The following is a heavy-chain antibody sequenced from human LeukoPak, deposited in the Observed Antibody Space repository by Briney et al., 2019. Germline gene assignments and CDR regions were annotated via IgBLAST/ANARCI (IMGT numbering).Heavy chain of an antibody. J-gene: IGHJ5*02. CDR1: GFTFSDYY. CDR3: ARVQKGIAAAGTGGGWFEP. CDR2: ISSGGSTI. Sequence: GGSLRLSCAASGFTFSDYYMSWIRQAPGKGLEWISYISSGGSTIYYADSVRGQFTISRDNAKKSLYLQMNSLRAEDTAVYYCARVQKGIAAAGTGGGWFEPWGQGTLVTVS. V-gene: IGHV3-11*01. D-gene: IGHD6-13*01.